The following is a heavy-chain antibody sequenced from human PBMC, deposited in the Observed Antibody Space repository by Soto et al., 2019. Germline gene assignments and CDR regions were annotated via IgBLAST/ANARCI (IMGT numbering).Heavy chain of an antibody. CDR3: AKDVYYYDSSGYYFDY. CDR1: GFTFSNYG. D-gene: IGHD3-22*01. CDR2: ISYDGSNK. V-gene: IGHV3-30*18. J-gene: IGHJ4*02. Sequence: GGSLRLSCAASGFTFSNYGMHWVRQAPGKGLEWVAVISYDGSNKYYADSVKGRFTISRDNSKNTLYLQMNSLRAEDTAVYYCAKDVYYYDSSGYYFDYWGQGTLVTVSS.